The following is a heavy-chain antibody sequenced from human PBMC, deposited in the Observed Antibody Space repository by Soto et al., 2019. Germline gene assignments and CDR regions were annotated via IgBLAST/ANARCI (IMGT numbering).Heavy chain of an antibody. D-gene: IGHD5-18*01. CDR1: GFTFDDYA. CDR3: AASGYSYGYIDY. J-gene: IGHJ4*02. V-gene: IGHV3-9*01. Sequence: EVQLVESGGGLVQPGRSLRLSCAASGFTFDDYAMQWVRQAPGKGLEWVSGISWNSGSIGYADSVKGRFTISRDNAKNSLYLQMNSLRAEDTALYYCAASGYSYGYIDYWGQGTLVTVSS. CDR2: ISWNSGSI.